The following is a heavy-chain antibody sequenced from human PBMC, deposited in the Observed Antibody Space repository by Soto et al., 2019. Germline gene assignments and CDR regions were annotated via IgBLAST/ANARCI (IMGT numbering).Heavy chain of an antibody. J-gene: IGHJ6*03. D-gene: IGHD3-10*01. Sequence: QVQLQQWGAGLLKPLETLSLTCAVYGGSFSGYYWSWIRQPPGKGLEWIGEINHSGSTNYNPSLKSRVTISVDTSKNQFSLKLSSVTAADTAVYYCARVNNYYSSGSYYNYYYYYYMDVWGKGTTVTVSS. V-gene: IGHV4-34*01. CDR3: ARVNNYYSSGSYYNYYYYYYMDV. CDR1: GGSFSGYY. CDR2: INHSGST.